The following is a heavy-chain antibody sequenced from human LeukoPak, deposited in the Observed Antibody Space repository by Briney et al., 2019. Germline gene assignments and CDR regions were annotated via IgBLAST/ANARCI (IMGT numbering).Heavy chain of an antibody. CDR2: IYYSGST. Sequence: PSETLSLTCTVSGGSISSYYWSWIRQPPGKGLEWIGYIYYSGSTNYNPSLKSRVTISVDTSKNQFSLKLSSVTAADTAVYYCARGAYDSSGFRWLDPWGQGTLVTVSS. J-gene: IGHJ5*02. CDR3: ARGAYDSSGFRWLDP. D-gene: IGHD3-22*01. V-gene: IGHV4-59*01. CDR1: GGSISSYY.